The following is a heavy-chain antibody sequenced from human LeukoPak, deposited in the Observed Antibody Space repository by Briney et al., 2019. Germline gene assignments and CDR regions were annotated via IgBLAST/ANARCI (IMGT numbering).Heavy chain of an antibody. V-gene: IGHV4-31*03. CDR3: ASSRGDYYGSGSNGNSLSQPDY. D-gene: IGHD3-10*01. J-gene: IGHJ4*02. CDR1: GGSISSGGYY. CDR2: IYYSGST. Sequence: PSQTLSLTCTVSGGSISSGGYYWSWIRQHPGKGLEWIGYIYYSGSTYYNPSLKSRVTISVDTSKNQFSLKLSSVTAADTAVYYCASSRGDYYGSGSNGNSLSQPDYWGQGTLVTVSS.